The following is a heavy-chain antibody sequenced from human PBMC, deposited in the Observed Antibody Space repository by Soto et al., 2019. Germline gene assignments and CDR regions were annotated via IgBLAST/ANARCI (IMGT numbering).Heavy chain of an antibody. CDR2: ISSSSSTM. CDR3: ARLLYDFWSGYYRRGPLDV. J-gene: IGHJ6*02. Sequence: GGSLRLSCAASGFTFSSYSMNWVRQAPGKGLEWVSYISSSSSTMYYADSVKGRFTISRDNAKNSLYLQMNSLGDEDTAVYYCARLLYDFWSGYYRRGPLDVWGQGTTVTVSS. CDR1: GFTFSSYS. V-gene: IGHV3-48*02. D-gene: IGHD3-3*01.